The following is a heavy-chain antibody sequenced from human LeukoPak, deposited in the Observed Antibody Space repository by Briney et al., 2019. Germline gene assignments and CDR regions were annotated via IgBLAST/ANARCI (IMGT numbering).Heavy chain of an antibody. Sequence: GGSLRLSCAASGFTFSTYGLHWVRQAPGKGLEWVAFIRYDGSNKYYADSVKGRFTISRDNSKNTLYLQMNSLRVEDTAVYYCARGGPRPYYYDTRGQGAFDIWGQGTMVTVSS. CDR2: IRYDGSNK. CDR1: GFTFSTYG. D-gene: IGHD3-22*01. J-gene: IGHJ3*02. V-gene: IGHV3-30*02. CDR3: ARGGPRPYYYDTRGQGAFDI.